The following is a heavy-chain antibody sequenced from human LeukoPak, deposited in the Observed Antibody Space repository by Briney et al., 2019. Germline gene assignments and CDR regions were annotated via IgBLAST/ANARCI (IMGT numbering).Heavy chain of an antibody. CDR3: ARVYSSGSGTVKAEAFDI. Sequence: SETLSLTCTVSGDSITDDYYTWMRQPAGKGLEWIGRIHSGGTTNYNPSLMSRVTLSIDKSKKHISLRLTSVTAADTAVYYCARVYSSGSGTVKAEAFDIWGQGTMVTVSS. CDR2: IHSGGTT. CDR1: GDSITDDY. J-gene: IGHJ3*02. D-gene: IGHD3-10*01. V-gene: IGHV4-4*07.